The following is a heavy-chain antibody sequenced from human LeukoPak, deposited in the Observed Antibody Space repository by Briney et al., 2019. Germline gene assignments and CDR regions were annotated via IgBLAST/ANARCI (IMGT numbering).Heavy chain of an antibody. Sequence: GGSLRPSCAASGFTFSSYAMSWVRQAPGKGLEWVSAISGSGGSTYYADSVKGRFTISRDNSKNTLYLQMNSLRAEDTAVYYCASLLGGPSLGIGDGDYWGQGTLVTVSS. CDR3: ASLLGGPSLGIGDGDY. J-gene: IGHJ4*02. V-gene: IGHV3-23*01. D-gene: IGHD3-16*01. CDR1: GFTFSSYA. CDR2: ISGSGGST.